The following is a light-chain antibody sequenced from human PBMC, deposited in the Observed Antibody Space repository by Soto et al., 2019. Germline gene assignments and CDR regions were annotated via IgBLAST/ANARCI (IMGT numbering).Light chain of an antibody. J-gene: IGKJ4*01. CDR1: QDISAA. CDR2: DAS. Sequence: AIQLTQSPSSLSASVGDRVTITCRASQDISAALAWYQQKPGKAPKLLINDASSLESGVPPRFSGSRSGTDFTLTISTLQPEDFATYFCQQFKNYPYAVTFGGGTKVEIK. CDR3: QQFKNYPYAVT. V-gene: IGKV1D-13*01.